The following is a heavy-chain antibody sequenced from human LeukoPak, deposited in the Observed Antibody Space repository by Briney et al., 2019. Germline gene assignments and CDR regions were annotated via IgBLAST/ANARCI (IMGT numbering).Heavy chain of an antibody. CDR3: ARASITMVRGVPFDY. CDR1: GYTFTSYG. CDR2: ISAYNGNT. Sequence: ASVKVSCKASGYTFTSYGISWVRQAPGQGLEWMGWISAYNGNTNYAQKLQGRVTMTTDTSTSTAYMELRSLRSDDTAVYYCARASITMVRGVPFDYWGQGTLVTVSS. V-gene: IGHV1-18*01. D-gene: IGHD3-10*01. J-gene: IGHJ4*02.